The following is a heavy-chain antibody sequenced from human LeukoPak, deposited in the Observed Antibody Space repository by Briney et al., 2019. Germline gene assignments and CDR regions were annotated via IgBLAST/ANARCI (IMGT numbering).Heavy chain of an antibody. J-gene: IGHJ6*02. CDR2: MNPNSGNT. CDR1: GYTFTSYD. CDR3: ARVRSSASLWSSSVYGIDV. V-gene: IGHV1-8*01. Sequence: ASVKVSCKASGYTFTSYDINWVRQATGQGLEWMGWMNPNSGNTGYAQKFQGRVTMTRNTSISTAYMELSSLRSEDTALYHCARVRSSASLWSSSVYGIDVWGQGTTVTVSS. D-gene: IGHD2-2*01.